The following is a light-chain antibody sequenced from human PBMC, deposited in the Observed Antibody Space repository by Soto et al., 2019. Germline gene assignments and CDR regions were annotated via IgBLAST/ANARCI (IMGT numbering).Light chain of an antibody. Sequence: DIQMTQSPPTLSASVGDRVTITCRASQSIRHYLAWYQQMPGKAPKLLIYGASTLQSGVPSRFSGSGSGTEFTLTIRCLQPDDFGTYFCQHHNSYYQTFGQGTKVEIK. CDR1: QSIRHY. CDR3: QHHNSYYQT. CDR2: GAS. J-gene: IGKJ1*01. V-gene: IGKV1-5*01.